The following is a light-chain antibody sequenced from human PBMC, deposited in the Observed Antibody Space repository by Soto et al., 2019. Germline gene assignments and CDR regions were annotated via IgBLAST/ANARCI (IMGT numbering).Light chain of an antibody. CDR2: KAS. Sequence: DIQMTQSPSTLSASVGDRVTITCRASQSISSWLAWYQQKPGKAPKLLIYKASSLESGVPSRFSGSGSGTEFTVTISCLPPDDFEADYCQQYNSYSNTIGQGTKLEIK. CDR3: QQYNSYSNT. V-gene: IGKV1-5*03. J-gene: IGKJ2*01. CDR1: QSISSW.